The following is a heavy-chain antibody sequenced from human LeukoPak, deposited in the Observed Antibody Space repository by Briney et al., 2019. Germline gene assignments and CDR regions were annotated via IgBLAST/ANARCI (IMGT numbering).Heavy chain of an antibody. J-gene: IGHJ5*02. V-gene: IGHV3-30*18. Sequence: RAGGSLRLSCAASGFTFSSYGMHWVRQAPGKGLEWVAVISYDGSNKYYADSVKGRFTISRDNSKNTLYLQMNSLRAEDTAVYYCAKEIRGWFDPWGQGTLVTVSS. CDR3: AKEIRGWFDP. CDR1: GFTFSSYG. CDR2: ISYDGSNK.